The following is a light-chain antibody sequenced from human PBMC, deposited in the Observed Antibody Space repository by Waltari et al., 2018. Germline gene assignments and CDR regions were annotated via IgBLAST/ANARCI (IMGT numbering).Light chain of an antibody. CDR2: EVN. CDR3: CSYAGDRNLYV. CDR1: TSDVGSYNL. J-gene: IGLJ1*01. V-gene: IGLV2-23*02. Sequence: QSALTQPASVSGSPGQSITFSSTGTTSDVGSYNLVSWFQQHPGKAPKLIIHEVNKRPSGVSPRFSGSKSGNTASLTISGLLAEDEADYYCCSYAGDRNLYVFGSGTKVTVL.